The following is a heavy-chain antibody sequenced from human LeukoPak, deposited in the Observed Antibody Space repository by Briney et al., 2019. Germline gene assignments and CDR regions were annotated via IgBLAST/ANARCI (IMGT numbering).Heavy chain of an antibody. D-gene: IGHD6-19*01. V-gene: IGHV1-8*01. CDR3: ARGQGSNGPRGFDY. CDR1: GYTFTSYD. CDR2: MNPNSGNT. Sequence: ASVKVSCKASGYTFTSYDINWVRQATGQGLEWMGWMNPNSGNTGYAQKFQGRVTMTRNTSISTAYMELSSLRSEDTAVYYCARGQGSNGPRGFDYWGQGTLVTVSS. J-gene: IGHJ4*02.